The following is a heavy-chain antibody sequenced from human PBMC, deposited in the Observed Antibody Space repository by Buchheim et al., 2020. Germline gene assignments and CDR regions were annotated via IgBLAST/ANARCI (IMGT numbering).Heavy chain of an antibody. D-gene: IGHD3-10*01. CDR3: ASQLVLDYGSGTRNWFDP. V-gene: IGHV4-4*02. CDR1: GGSISSSNW. J-gene: IGHJ5*02. CDR2: IYHSGRT. Sequence: QVQLQESGPGLVKPSGTLSLICVVSGGSISSSNWWSWVRQPPGKGLEWIGEIYHSGRTKYNPSLKSRVTISVDKSKNKFSPKLSSVTAADTAVYYCASQLVLDYGSGTRNWFDPWGQGTL.